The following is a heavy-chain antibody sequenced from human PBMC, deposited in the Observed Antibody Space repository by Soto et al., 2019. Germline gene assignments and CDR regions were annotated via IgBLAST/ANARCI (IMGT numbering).Heavy chain of an antibody. V-gene: IGHV4-4*02. J-gene: IGHJ6*02. CDR3: ARTSYYDSSGYYNMDV. CDR2: IHHSGST. Sequence: PSETLSLTCAVSGGSISSSNWWTWVRQSPGKGLEWIGEIHHSGSTNYSPSLNSRVTISVDKSKNQFSLKLTSVTAADTADYYCARTSYYDSSGYYNMDVWGQGTTVTVSS. D-gene: IGHD3-22*01. CDR1: GGSISSSNW.